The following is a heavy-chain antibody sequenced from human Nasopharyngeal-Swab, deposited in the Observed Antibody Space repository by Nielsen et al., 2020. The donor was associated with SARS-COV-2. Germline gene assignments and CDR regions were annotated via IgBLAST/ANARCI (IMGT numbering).Heavy chain of an antibody. V-gene: IGHV1-69*04. Sequence: SVKVSCKASGGTFSSYAISWVRQAPGQGLEWMGRIIPILGIANYAQKFQGRVTITADRSTSTAYMELSSLRSEDTAVYYCARDLSWVVIAMNFDYWGQGTLVTVSS. D-gene: IGHD2-21*01. CDR3: ARDLSWVVIAMNFDY. CDR2: IIPILGIA. J-gene: IGHJ4*02. CDR1: GGTFSSYA.